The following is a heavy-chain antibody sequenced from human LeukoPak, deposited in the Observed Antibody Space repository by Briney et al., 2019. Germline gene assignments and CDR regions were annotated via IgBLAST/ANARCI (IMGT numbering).Heavy chain of an antibody. CDR3: ARVIDYDILTGYYGGYYFDY. D-gene: IGHD3-9*01. CDR1: GGSISSYY. V-gene: IGHV4-59*12. J-gene: IGHJ4*02. CDR2: IYYSGST. Sequence: SETLSLTCTVSGGSISSYYWSWIRQPPGKGLEWIGHIYYSGSTDYNPSLKSRVTLSVDTSKNQFSLKLSSVTAADTAVYYCARVIDYDILTGYYGGYYFDYWGQGTLVTVSS.